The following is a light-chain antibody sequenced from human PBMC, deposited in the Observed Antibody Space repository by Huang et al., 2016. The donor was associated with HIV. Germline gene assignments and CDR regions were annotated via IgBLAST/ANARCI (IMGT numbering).Light chain of an antibody. CDR3: LQYSRWPPVT. CDR1: QSVTTN. V-gene: IGKV3D-15*01. J-gene: IGKJ5*01. CDR2: GAS. Sequence: EMVMTQSPATLSASPGERATLPCRASQSVTTNLAGYQQKPVQGPRLLIYGASNRATGIPASVSGSGSGTEFTLTISSLQSEDFAVYYCLQYSRWPPVTFGQGTRLEI.